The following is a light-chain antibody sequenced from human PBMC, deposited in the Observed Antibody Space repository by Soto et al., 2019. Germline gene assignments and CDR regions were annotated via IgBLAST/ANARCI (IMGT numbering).Light chain of an antibody. Sequence: EIVLTQSPGTLSLSPGERATLSCRASQSVSSNYLAWYQQKPGQAPRLLIYDASNRATGIPDRFSGSGSGTDFTLTISRLVPEDFAVYYCQQYGTSLLTFGPGTKVHI. CDR2: DAS. CDR3: QQYGTSLLT. CDR1: QSVSSNY. V-gene: IGKV3-20*01. J-gene: IGKJ3*01.